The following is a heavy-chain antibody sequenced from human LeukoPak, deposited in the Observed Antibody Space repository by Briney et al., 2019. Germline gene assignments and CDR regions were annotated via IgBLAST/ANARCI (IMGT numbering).Heavy chain of an antibody. D-gene: IGHD2-8*01. CDR2: IYPGDSRT. CDR1: GYTFATYW. V-gene: IGHV5-51*01. Sequence: GESLKISCKGSGYTFATYWVGWVRQMPGKGLEWMGIIYPGDSRTTYSPSFQGQVTISADKSIRTAYLQWSSLKASDTAMYYCARLVGPSQGWDIVLMVYGFDYWGQGTLVTVSS. CDR3: ARLVGPSQGWDIVLMVYGFDY. J-gene: IGHJ4*02.